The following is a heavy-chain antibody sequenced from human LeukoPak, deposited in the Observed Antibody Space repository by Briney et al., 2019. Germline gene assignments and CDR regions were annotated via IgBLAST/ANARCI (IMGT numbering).Heavy chain of an antibody. J-gene: IGHJ6*03. CDR2: ISSSSSYI. V-gene: IGHV3-21*01. Sequence: PGGSLRLSCAASGFTFSSYSMNWVRQAPGKGLEWVSSISSSSSYIYYADSVKGRFTISRDNAKNSLYLQMNSLRAEDTAVYYCARGSYCSSTSCPYSRRSSYYYMDVWGKGTTVTVSS. CDR3: ARGSYCSSTSCPYSRRSSYYYMDV. CDR1: GFTFSSYS. D-gene: IGHD2-2*01.